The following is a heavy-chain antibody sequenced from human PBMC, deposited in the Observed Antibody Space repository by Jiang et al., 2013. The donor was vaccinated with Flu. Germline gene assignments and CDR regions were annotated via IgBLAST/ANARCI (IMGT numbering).Heavy chain of an antibody. CDR1: GFSFSLFA. D-gene: IGHD3-16*01. V-gene: IGHV3-23*03. CDR2: INDGGFKT. J-gene: IGHJ4*01. CDR3: ALDYFWGCTH. Sequence: VQLVESGGGLVQPGGSLRLSCEASGFSFSLFAMTWVRQAPGKGLEWVSDINDGGFKTYYGDSMRGRFTISRDNSKNTVYLQVDSLTADDTAVYYCALDYFWGCTHWGQGTLVTVSS.